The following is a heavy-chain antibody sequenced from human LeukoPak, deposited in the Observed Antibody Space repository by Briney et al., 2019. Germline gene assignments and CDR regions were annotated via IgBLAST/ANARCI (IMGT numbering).Heavy chain of an antibody. J-gene: IGHJ1*01. D-gene: IGHD3-16*01. V-gene: IGHV4-39*01. CDR2: IYYSGST. CDR1: GGSISSSSYY. Sequence: PSETLSLTCTVSGGSISSSSYYWGWIRQRPGKGLEWIGSIYYSGSTYYNPSLKSRVTISVDTSKNQFCLKLSSVTAADTAVYYCARHLTYDGGGPDWGQGPWSPSPQ. CDR3: ARHLTYDGGGPD.